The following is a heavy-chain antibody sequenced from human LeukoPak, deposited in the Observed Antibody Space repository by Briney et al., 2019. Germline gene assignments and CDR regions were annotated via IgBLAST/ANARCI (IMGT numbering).Heavy chain of an antibody. CDR3: ARDLGIGYCSGGSCSALFDY. V-gene: IGHV3-7*01. J-gene: IGHJ4*02. Sequence: GGSLRLSCAASGFTFSSYWMSWVRQAPGKGLEWVANIKQDGSEKYYVDSVKGRFTISGDNAKNSLYLQMNSLRAEDTAVYYCARDLGIGYCSGGSCSALFDYWGQGALVTVSS. CDR2: IKQDGSEK. CDR1: GFTFSSYW. D-gene: IGHD2-15*01.